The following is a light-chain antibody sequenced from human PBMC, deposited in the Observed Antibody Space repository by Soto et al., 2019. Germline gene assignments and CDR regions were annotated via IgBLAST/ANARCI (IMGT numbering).Light chain of an antibody. V-gene: IGLV1-47*01. CDR3: AAWDDSLSSHV. CDR1: ISNIGSNY. J-gene: IGLJ1*01. Sequence: QSVLTQPPSASGTPGQRVTISCSGSISNIGSNYVYWYQQLPGTAPKVLSNRNNQRPSGVPDRFSGSKSGTSASLAISGLRSEDEADYYCAAWDDSLSSHVFGTGTKLTVL. CDR2: RNN.